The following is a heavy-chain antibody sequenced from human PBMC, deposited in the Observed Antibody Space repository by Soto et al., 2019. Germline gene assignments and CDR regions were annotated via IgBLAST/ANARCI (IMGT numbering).Heavy chain of an antibody. D-gene: IGHD3-9*01. V-gene: IGHV3-30*03. J-gene: IGHJ6*02. CDR1: GFTFSGYA. CDR3: ARDGADILTGYYYYYGMDV. Sequence: GGSLRLSCAASGFTFSGYAMHWVRQAPDKGLEWVAVISYDGSNKYYADSVKGRFTISRDNSKNTLYLQMNSLRPEDTAVYYCARDGADILTGYYYYYGMDVWGQGTTVTVS. CDR2: ISYDGSNK.